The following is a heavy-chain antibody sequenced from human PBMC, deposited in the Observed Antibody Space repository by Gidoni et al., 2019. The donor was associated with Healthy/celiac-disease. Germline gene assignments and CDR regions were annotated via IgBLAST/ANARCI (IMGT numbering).Heavy chain of an antibody. CDR2: IWYDGSNK. CDR1: GFTFSSYG. D-gene: IGHD2-2*01. CDR3: ARDMRSPGYGMDV. V-gene: IGHV3-33*01. Sequence: QVQLVESGGGVVQPGRSLRLSCAASGFTFSSYGMHWVRQAPGKGLEWVAVIWYDGSNKYYADSVKGRFTISRDNSKNTLYLQMNSLRAEDTAVYYCARDMRSPGYGMDVWGQGTTVTVSS. J-gene: IGHJ6*02.